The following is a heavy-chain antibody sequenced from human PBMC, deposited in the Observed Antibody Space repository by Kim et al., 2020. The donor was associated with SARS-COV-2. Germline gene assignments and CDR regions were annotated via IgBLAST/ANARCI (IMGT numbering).Heavy chain of an antibody. CDR1: GFTFRSYG. J-gene: IGHJ4*02. CDR2: ISVNGGTT. CDR3: ARGSDGGYDY. D-gene: IGHD1-26*01. V-gene: IGHV3-64*02. Sequence: GGSLRLSCAASGFTFRSYGMHWVRQAPGKGLEFVSAISVNGGTTYYADSVKGRFTISRDNSKNTLYLQMGSLRTEDMAVYYCARGSDGGYDYWGQGILV.